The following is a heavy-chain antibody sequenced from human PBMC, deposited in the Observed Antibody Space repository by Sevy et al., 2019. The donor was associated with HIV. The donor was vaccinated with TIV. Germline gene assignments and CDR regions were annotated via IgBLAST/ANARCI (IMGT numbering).Heavy chain of an antibody. CDR3: ARVAVEYCTNDCYHRFDH. D-gene: IGHD2-8*01. V-gene: IGHV3-48*02. Sequence: GGSLRLSCAASGFTFNTYSLIWVRQTPGKGLEWLSFIGTAAGVTYYADSVKGRFTISRDNAKNSLYLQMNSLRDEDTAVYYCARVAVEYCTNDCYHRFDHWGLGTLVTVSS. CDR2: IGTAAGVT. CDR1: GFTFNTYS. J-gene: IGHJ4*02.